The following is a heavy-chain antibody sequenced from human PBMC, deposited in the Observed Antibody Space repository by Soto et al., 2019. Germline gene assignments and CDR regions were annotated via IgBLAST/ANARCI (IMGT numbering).Heavy chain of an antibody. Sequence: EVQLVESGGGLVQPGGSLRLSCAVSGFTFSSYYMQWVRQGPGKGLVYVARIDFDGRSTVHADSVKGRFTISRDNAKNKLYLQMNSLGVEDTGVYYCARGGGTSWLRALDLLGQGTVVTVSS. D-gene: IGHD6-13*01. J-gene: IGHJ5*02. CDR1: GFTFSSYY. V-gene: IGHV3-74*01. CDR3: ARGGGTSWLRALDL. CDR2: IDFDGRST.